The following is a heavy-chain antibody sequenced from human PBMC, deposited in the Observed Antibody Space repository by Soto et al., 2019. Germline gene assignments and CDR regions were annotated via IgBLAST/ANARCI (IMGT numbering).Heavy chain of an antibody. V-gene: IGHV1-18*01. CDR1: GYTFTSYG. CDR2: ISAYNGNT. Sequence: VKFSCKASGYTFTSYGISWVLQAPGQGLEWMGWISAYNGNTNYAQKLQGRVTMTTDTSTSTAYMELRSLRSDDTAVYYCARVKSSGWFNWFDPWGQGTLVTVS. D-gene: IGHD6-19*01. CDR3: ARVKSSGWFNWFDP. J-gene: IGHJ5*02.